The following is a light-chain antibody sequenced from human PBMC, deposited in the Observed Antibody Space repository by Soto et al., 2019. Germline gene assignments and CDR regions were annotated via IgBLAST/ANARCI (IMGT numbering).Light chain of an antibody. Sequence: DIQMTQSPSSLSASVGDRVTITCRASQDITHYLNWYQQKPGKAPKLLIYDASNLETGVPSRFSGSGSGTDFTCTISSLQPEDIATYYCQQHVYVPLTFGGGTKVEIK. CDR1: QDITHY. V-gene: IGKV1-33*01. CDR2: DAS. J-gene: IGKJ4*01. CDR3: QQHVYVPLT.